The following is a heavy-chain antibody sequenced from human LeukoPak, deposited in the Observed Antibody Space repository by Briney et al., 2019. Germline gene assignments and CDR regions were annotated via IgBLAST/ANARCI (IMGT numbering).Heavy chain of an antibody. CDR1: GFTFSSYS. Sequence: GGSLRLSCAASGFTFSSYSMNWVRQAPGKGLEWVSSISSSSYIYYADSVKGRFTISRDNAKNSLYLQMNSLRAEDTAVYYCASPDLYCTNGVCLIDYWGQGTLVTVSS. CDR3: ASPDLYCTNGVCLIDY. J-gene: IGHJ4*02. D-gene: IGHD2-8*01. CDR2: ISSSSYI. V-gene: IGHV3-21*01.